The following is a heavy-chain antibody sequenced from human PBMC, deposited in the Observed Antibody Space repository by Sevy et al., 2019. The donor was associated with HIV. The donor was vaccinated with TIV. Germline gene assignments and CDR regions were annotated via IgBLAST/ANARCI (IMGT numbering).Heavy chain of an antibody. CDR3: ARDCSSTSCHFDY. CDR2: ISAYNGNT. Sequence: ASVKVSCKASGYTFTSYGISWVRQAPGQGLEWMGWISAYNGNTNYAQKLQGRVTMTTDTSTGTAYMELRSLGSDDTAVYYCARDCSSTSCHFDYWGQGTLVTVSS. V-gene: IGHV1-18*01. CDR1: GYTFTSYG. D-gene: IGHD2-2*01. J-gene: IGHJ4*02.